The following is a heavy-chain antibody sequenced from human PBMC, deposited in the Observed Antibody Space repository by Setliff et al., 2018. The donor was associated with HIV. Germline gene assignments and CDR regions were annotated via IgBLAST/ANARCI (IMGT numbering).Heavy chain of an antibody. CDR1: GGSISSYY. D-gene: IGHD2-2*01. Sequence: PSETLSLTCTVSGGSISSYYWSWIRQPPGKGLERVGRIYTGGRTNYNPSLKGRVTMSVDTSKNQFSLNLSSVTAADTAVYYCARDRMPMASWVPDKWGQGTLVTVSS. J-gene: IGHJ4*02. CDR3: ARDRMPMASWVPDK. V-gene: IGHV4-4*07. CDR2: IYTGGRT.